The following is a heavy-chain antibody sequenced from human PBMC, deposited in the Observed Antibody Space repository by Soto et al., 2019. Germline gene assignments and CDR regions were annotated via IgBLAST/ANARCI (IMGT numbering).Heavy chain of an antibody. J-gene: IGHJ4*02. D-gene: IGHD3-10*01. CDR1: GFIFKMYW. CDR3: TRGPRPISTGTGAY. V-gene: IGHV3-74*01. CDR2: IYNDGTYS. Sequence: PGWSLRLSCAASGFIFKMYWMHWVRQSPGKGLVWISRIYNDGTYSDYADSVRGRFTISRDNVNDTLYLQMNNLRAEDSGLYYCTRGPRPISTGTGAYWGQGTKVTVYS.